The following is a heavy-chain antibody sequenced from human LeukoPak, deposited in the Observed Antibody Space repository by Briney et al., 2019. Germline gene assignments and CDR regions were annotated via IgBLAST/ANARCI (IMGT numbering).Heavy chain of an antibody. Sequence: SVKVSCKASGGTFSSYAISWVRQAPGQGLEWMGRIIPIFGIANYAQKFQGRVTITADKSTSTAYMELSSLRSEDTAVYYCARSEPRSYYYDSSGYYDWFGPWGQGTLVTVSS. CDR2: IIPIFGIA. D-gene: IGHD3-22*01. CDR1: GGTFSSYA. CDR3: ARSEPRSYYYDSSGYYDWFGP. J-gene: IGHJ5*02. V-gene: IGHV1-69*04.